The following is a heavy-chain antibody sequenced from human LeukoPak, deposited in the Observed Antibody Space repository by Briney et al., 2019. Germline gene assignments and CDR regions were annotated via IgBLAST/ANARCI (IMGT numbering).Heavy chain of an antibody. J-gene: IGHJ3*02. Sequence: QAGGSLRLSCAASGFTFSTYWMTWVRKAQGKGPEWVANIKQDGSERYYVDSVKARFTVSSDNAKNSLYLQLNILRAEDTAVYYCARVGSDWYRGAFDIWGQGTMVTVSS. CDR2: IKQDGSER. V-gene: IGHV3-7*01. CDR3: ARVGSDWYRGAFDI. CDR1: GFTFSTYW. D-gene: IGHD6-19*01.